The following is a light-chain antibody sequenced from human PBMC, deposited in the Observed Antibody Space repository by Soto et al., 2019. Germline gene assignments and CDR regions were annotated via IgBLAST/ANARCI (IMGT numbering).Light chain of an antibody. CDR1: QSVSSSY. CDR2: GAS. V-gene: IGKV3-20*01. Sequence: EIVLTKSPGTLSLSPGERATLSCRASQSVSSSYLAWYQQKPGQAPRLLIYGASSRATGIPDRFSGSGSGTDFTLTISRLEPEEFAVYYCQQAWTFGQGTKVEIK. J-gene: IGKJ1*01. CDR3: QQAWT.